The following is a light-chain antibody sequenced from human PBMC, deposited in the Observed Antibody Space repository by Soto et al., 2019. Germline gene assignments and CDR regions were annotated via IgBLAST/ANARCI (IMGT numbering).Light chain of an antibody. J-gene: IGLJ1*01. CDR1: SNDVGGYNY. CDR3: SSYTTTTTSCV. Sequence: QSALTQPASVSGSPGQSITISCTGTSNDVGGYNYVSWYQQYPDKAPTLIIYDVSNRPSEVSTRFSGSKSGNRASLTISGLQAEDEADYYCSSYTTTTTSCVFGTGTKVTVL. V-gene: IGLV2-14*01. CDR2: DVS.